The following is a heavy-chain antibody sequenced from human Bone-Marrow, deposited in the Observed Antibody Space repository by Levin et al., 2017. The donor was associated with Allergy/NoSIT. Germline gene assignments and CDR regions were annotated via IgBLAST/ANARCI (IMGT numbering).Heavy chain of an antibody. V-gene: IGHV3-30-3*01. D-gene: IGHD6-19*01. CDR2: ISYDGSNK. CDR1: GFTFSSYA. Sequence: GGSLRLSCAASGFTFSSYAMHWVRQAPGKGLEWVAVISYDGSNKYYADSVKGRFTISRDNSKNTLYLQMNSLRAEDTAVYYCARGPRPASSIAVAGTFVGSLGPYDTDYFDYWGQGTLVTVSS. CDR3: ARGPRPASSIAVAGTFVGSLGPYDTDYFDY. J-gene: IGHJ4*02.